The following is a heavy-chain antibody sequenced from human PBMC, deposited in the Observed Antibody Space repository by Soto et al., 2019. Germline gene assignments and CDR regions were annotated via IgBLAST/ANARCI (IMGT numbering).Heavy chain of an antibody. D-gene: IGHD2-21*01. CDR3: SSHIAGPPTWGFDY. Sequence: QVRLPESGPGLVKPSGTLTITCAVSGASISSTTWWRWVRQAPGEGPEWIGEVYHSGATNYNPSLTSRGSLSMYPSKHLRTLWLEVVTAADTAMYFCSSHIAGPPTWGFDYWGQGTLVPVSS. CDR2: VYHSGAT. CDR1: GASISSTTW. J-gene: IGHJ4*02. V-gene: IGHV4-4*02.